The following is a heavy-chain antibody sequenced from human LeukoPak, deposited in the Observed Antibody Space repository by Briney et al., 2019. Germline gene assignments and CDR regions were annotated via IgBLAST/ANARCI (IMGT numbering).Heavy chain of an antibody. Sequence: ASVKVSCKASGYTFTGYYMHWVRQAPGQGLEWMGRINPNSGGTNYAQKFQGRVTMTRDTSISTAYMELSRLRSVDTAVYYCARERHRYDSSGYDAFDIWGQGTMVTVSS. CDR2: INPNSGGT. CDR3: ARERHRYDSSGYDAFDI. V-gene: IGHV1-2*06. J-gene: IGHJ3*02. CDR1: GYTFTGYY. D-gene: IGHD3-22*01.